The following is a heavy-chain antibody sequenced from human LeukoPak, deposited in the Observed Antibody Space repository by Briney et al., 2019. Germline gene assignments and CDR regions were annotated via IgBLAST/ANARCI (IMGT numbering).Heavy chain of an antibody. V-gene: IGHV3-30*04. CDR2: ISYDGSNK. D-gene: IGHD3-22*01. Sequence: PGRSLRLSCAASGFTFSSYAMHWVRQAPGKGLEWVAVISYDGSNKYYADSVKGRFTISRDNSKNTLYLQMNSLRAEDTAVYYCARQTHYYDSSGGFDYWGQGTLVTVSS. J-gene: IGHJ4*02. CDR1: GFTFSSYA. CDR3: ARQTHYYDSSGGFDY.